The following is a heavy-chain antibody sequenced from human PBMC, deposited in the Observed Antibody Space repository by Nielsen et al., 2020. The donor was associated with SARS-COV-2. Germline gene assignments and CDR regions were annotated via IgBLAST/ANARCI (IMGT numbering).Heavy chain of an antibody. CDR1: GGSFSGYY. D-gene: IGHD3-9*01. J-gene: IGHJ6*03. CDR2: INHSGST. Sequence: GSLRLSCAVYGGSFSGYYWSWIRQPPGKGLEWIGEINHSGSTNYNPSLKSRVTISVDTSKNQFSLKLSSVTAADTAVYYCARALPINYYYYYYMDVWGKGTTVTVSS. V-gene: IGHV4-34*01. CDR3: ARALPINYYYYYYMDV.